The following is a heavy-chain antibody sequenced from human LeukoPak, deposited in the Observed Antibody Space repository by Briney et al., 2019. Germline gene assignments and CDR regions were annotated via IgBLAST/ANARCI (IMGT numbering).Heavy chain of an antibody. D-gene: IGHD6-13*01. CDR2: INPNSGGT. J-gene: IGHJ6*02. CDR1: GYTFTGYY. Sequence: RASVKVSCKASGYTFTGYYMHWVRQAPGQGLEWMGWINPNSGGTNYAQKFQGRVTMTRDTSISTAYMELSRLRSDDTAVYYCARDLSDAAGPGANYHYYYGMDVWGQGTTVTVSS. CDR3: ARDLSDAAGPGANYHYYYGMDV. V-gene: IGHV1-2*02.